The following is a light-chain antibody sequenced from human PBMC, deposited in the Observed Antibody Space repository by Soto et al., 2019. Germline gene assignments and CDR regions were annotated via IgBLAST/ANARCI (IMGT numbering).Light chain of an antibody. J-gene: IGKJ1*01. Sequence: EIVLTQSPGTLSLSPGERASVSCRASQSVSNNYLAWYQQKPGQAPRLLIYGASNRATGIPDRFSGSGSGTDFTLTISRLEPEDFAVYYCQQYGSPGTFGQGTKVAIK. V-gene: IGKV3-20*01. CDR3: QQYGSPGT. CDR2: GAS. CDR1: QSVSNNY.